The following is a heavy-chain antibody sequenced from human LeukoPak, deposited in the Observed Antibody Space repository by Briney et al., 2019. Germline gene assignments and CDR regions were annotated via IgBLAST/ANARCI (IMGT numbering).Heavy chain of an antibody. CDR1: GYTFTGYY. J-gene: IGHJ4*02. Sequence: ASVKVSCKASGYTFTGYYMLWVRQAPGQGLEWMGWINPNSGGTNYAQKFQGRVTMTRDTSISTAYMELSRLRSDDTAVYYCARAGRGSYYEIDYWGQGTLVTVSS. D-gene: IGHD1-26*01. V-gene: IGHV1-2*02. CDR2: INPNSGGT. CDR3: ARAGRGSYYEIDY.